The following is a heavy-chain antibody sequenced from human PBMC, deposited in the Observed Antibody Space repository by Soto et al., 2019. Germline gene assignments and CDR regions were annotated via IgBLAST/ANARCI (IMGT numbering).Heavy chain of an antibody. Sequence: PGGSLRLSCAASGFTFSSYGMHWVRQAPGKGLEWVAVISYDGSNKYYADSVKGRFTISRDNSKNTLYLQMNSLRAEDTAVYYCAKMGARDGYNSIDYWGQGTLVTVSS. V-gene: IGHV3-30*18. J-gene: IGHJ4*02. CDR1: GFTFSSYG. CDR2: ISYDGSNK. CDR3: AKMGARDGYNSIDY. D-gene: IGHD5-12*01.